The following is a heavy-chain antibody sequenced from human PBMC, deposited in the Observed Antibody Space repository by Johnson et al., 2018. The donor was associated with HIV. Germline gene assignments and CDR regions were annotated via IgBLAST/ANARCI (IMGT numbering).Heavy chain of an antibody. D-gene: IGHD6-13*01. CDR3: AKRRGVFFDAFDI. Sequence: QVQLVESGGGVVQPGRSLRLSCAAYGFTFSSYAMHWVRQAPGKGLEWVAVISYDGSNKYYADSVKGRFTISRDNSKNTLYLQMNSLRAEDTAVYYCAKRRGVFFDAFDIWGQGTMVTVSS. CDR1: GFTFSSYA. J-gene: IGHJ3*02. CDR2: ISYDGSNK. V-gene: IGHV3-30*18.